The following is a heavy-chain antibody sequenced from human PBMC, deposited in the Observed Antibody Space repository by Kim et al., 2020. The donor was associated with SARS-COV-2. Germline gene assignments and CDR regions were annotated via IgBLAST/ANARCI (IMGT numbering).Heavy chain of an antibody. CDR3: AKDLKGSSWNYFDY. V-gene: IGHV3-23*01. D-gene: IGHD6-13*01. Sequence: ADSVKGRFTISRDNSKNTLYLQMNSLRAEDTAVYYCAKDLKGSSWNYFDYWGQGTLVTVSS. J-gene: IGHJ4*02.